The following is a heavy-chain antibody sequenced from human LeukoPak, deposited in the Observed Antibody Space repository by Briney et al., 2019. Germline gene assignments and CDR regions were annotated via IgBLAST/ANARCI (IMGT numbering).Heavy chain of an antibody. Sequence: GGSLRLSCAASGFTFSSYDMSWVRQAPGKGLEWVSAISGSGSSTYYADSVKGRFTISRDNSKNTLYLQMNSLRAEDTAVYYCAKDPFISYYFDYWGQGTLVTVSS. D-gene: IGHD6-6*01. V-gene: IGHV3-23*01. J-gene: IGHJ4*02. CDR1: GFTFSSYD. CDR3: AKDPFISYYFDY. CDR2: ISGSGSST.